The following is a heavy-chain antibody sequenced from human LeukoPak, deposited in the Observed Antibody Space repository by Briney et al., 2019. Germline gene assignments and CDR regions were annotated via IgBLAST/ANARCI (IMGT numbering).Heavy chain of an antibody. CDR3: ARARDVCGGGCPEVANWLDP. D-gene: IGHD2-21*02. Sequence: SETLSLTCTVSGGSISSYFWSWIRQPPGKGLEWIGYISHSGNTYYNPSLKTRISISLGTSSNHFSLRLSSVTAADTAVYYCARARDVCGGGCPEVANWLDPWGQGTLVTVSS. CDR2: ISHSGNT. CDR1: GGSISSYF. J-gene: IGHJ5*02. V-gene: IGHV4-59*12.